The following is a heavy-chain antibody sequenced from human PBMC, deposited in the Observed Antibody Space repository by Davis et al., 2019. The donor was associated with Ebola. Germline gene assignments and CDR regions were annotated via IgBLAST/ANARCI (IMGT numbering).Heavy chain of an antibody. D-gene: IGHD4-17*01. J-gene: IGHJ5*02. CDR2: IIPIFGTA. Sequence: SVKVSCKASGGTFSTYAISWVRQAPGQGLEWMGGIIPIFGTANYAQNFQGRATITADESTSTAYMELSSLRSEDTAVYYCARSGNHHYGDYVPNWFDPWGQGTLVTVSS. CDR3: ARSGNHHYGDYVPNWFDP. V-gene: IGHV1-69*13. CDR1: GGTFSTYA.